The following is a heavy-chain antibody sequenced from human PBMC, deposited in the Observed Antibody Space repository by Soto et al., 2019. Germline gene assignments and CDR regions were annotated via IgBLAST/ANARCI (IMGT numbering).Heavy chain of an antibody. CDR1: GGSISSGGYY. D-gene: IGHD1-26*01. CDR3: AREFEEWELHGGAFDI. CDR2: IYYSGST. Sequence: SETLSLTCTVSGGSISSGGYYWSWIRQHPGKGLEWIGYIYYSGSTYYNPSLKSRVTISVDTSKNQFSLKLSSVTAADTAVYYCAREFEEWELHGGAFDIWGQGTMVTVSS. V-gene: IGHV4-31*03. J-gene: IGHJ3*02.